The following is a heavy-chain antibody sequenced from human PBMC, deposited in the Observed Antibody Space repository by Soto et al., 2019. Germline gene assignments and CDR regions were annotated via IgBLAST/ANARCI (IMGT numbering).Heavy chain of an antibody. D-gene: IGHD2-2*01. CDR1: ELVFSDYY. CDR3: ASDLKEVVQNLLYDHSGLDV. J-gene: IGHJ6*02. Sequence: QVQLVESGVGLAKPGGSRRLSCAASELVFSDYYMSWIRQAPGKGLELISYISSSGSNISYAESVKGRFTISRDNAKNLLFLQKYSLRAEDTAVYYCASDLKEVVQNLLYDHSGLDVWGQGTTVTVSS. V-gene: IGHV3-11*01. CDR2: ISSSGSNI.